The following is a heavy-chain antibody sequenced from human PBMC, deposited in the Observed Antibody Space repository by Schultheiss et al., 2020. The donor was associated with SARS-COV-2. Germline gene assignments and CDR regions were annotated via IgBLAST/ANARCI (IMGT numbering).Heavy chain of an antibody. V-gene: IGHV3-48*02. J-gene: IGHJ4*02. CDR2: ISIDSVTR. D-gene: IGHD5/OR15-5a*01. Sequence: GGSLRLSCAASGFTFNKYSINWVRQAPGKGLEWVSYISIDSVTRYAESVKGRFTISRDNAKNSLSLQMNSLRDEDTAVYYCARGVGDYWGQGALVTVSS. CDR1: GFTFNKYS. CDR3: ARGVGDY.